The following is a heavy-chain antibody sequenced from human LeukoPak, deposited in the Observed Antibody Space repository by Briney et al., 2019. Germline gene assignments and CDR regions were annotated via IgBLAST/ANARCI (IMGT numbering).Heavy chain of an antibody. D-gene: IGHD5-18*01. Sequence: PGGSLRLSCAASGFTFSSYSMNWVRQAPGKGLEWVSSISSSSSYIYYADSVKGRFTISRDNAKNSLYLQMNSLRAEDTAVYYCARAGGYSYGWQGYSYYMDVWGKGTTVTVSS. CDR3: ARAGGYSYGWQGYSYYMDV. J-gene: IGHJ6*03. V-gene: IGHV3-21*01. CDR2: ISSSSSYI. CDR1: GFTFSSYS.